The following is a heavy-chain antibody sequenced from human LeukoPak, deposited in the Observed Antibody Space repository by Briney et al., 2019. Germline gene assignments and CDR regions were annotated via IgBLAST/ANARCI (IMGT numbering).Heavy chain of an antibody. V-gene: IGHV3-74*01. D-gene: IGHD3-10*01. J-gene: IGHJ5*02. CDR2: IGDDGSTT. CDR1: GFTFSRYW. CDR3: ARASRGNWFDP. Sequence: GGSLRLSCAASGFTFSRYWMHWVRQAPGKGLVWVSRIGDDGSTTAYADSVKGRFTVSRDNAKNTLYLQMNSLRAEDTAVYYCARASRGNWFDPWGQGTLVTVSS.